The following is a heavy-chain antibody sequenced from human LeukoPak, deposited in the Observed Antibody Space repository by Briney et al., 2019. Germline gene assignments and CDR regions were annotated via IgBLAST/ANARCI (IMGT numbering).Heavy chain of an antibody. J-gene: IGHJ3*01. CDR3: ARIGPSKRIDF. CDR2: IKQDGSEK. Sequence: PGGSLRLSCAASGFSFSSYWMSWVRQAPGKGLEWVANIKQDGSEKYYVDSVKGRFTISRDNAKNSLYLQMSSLRAEDTAVYYCARIGPSKRIDFWGQGTLVTVSS. CDR1: GFSFSSYW. D-gene: IGHD5/OR15-5a*01. V-gene: IGHV3-7*01.